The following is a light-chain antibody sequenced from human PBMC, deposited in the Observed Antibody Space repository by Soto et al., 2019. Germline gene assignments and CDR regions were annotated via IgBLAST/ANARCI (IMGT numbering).Light chain of an antibody. Sequence: QSVLTQTPSASGAPGQRDTISCPGSSSNIGTNTVIWYQQLPGAAPKLLIYSDNQRPSGVPDRFSGSKSGTSASLAISGLQSEDEADYFCAAWDVSLVVFGGGTKLTVL. CDR2: SDN. V-gene: IGLV1-44*01. CDR3: AAWDVSLVV. CDR1: SSNIGTNT. J-gene: IGLJ2*01.